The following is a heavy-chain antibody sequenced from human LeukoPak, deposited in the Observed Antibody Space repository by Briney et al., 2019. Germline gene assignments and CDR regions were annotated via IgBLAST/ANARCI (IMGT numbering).Heavy chain of an antibody. CDR3: AKNVMVKRYIDY. V-gene: IGHV3-23*01. D-gene: IGHD5-18*01. J-gene: IGHJ4*02. Sequence: GGSMRLSCAASGFILNNHAMSWVRQAPGKGLQWVSVISGSGRTIEYEDSVKGRFTISRDNSKNTLSLQMNSLRVEDTAIYYCAKNVMVKRYIDYWGQGTLVTVSS. CDR1: GFILNNHA. CDR2: ISGSGRTI.